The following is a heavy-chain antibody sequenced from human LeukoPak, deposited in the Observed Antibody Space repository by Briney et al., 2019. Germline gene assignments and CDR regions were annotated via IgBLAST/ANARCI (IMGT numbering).Heavy chain of an antibody. CDR1: GFTFSTYS. Sequence: GGSLRLSCAASGFTFSTYSMNWVRQAPGKGLEWVSYISSSSSTIYYADSVKGRFTISRDNAKNSLYLQMNSLRAEDTAVYYCARGRYSYFDYWGQGTLVTVSS. CDR2: ISSSSSTI. D-gene: IGHD5-18*01. J-gene: IGHJ4*02. V-gene: IGHV3-48*01. CDR3: ARGRYSYFDY.